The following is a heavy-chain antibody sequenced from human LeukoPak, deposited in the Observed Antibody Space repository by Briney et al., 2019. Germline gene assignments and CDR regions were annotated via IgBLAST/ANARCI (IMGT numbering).Heavy chain of an antibody. CDR3: ARDRDYGGLFDD. CDR2: ISSSSSYI. D-gene: IGHD4-23*01. V-gene: IGHV3-21*01. CDR1: GFTFSSYS. J-gene: IGHJ4*02. Sequence: GGTLRLSCAASGFTFSSYSMNWVRQAPGKGLEWVSSISSSSSYIYYADSVKGRFTISRDNAKNSLYLQMNSLRAEDTAVYYCARDRDYGGLFDDWGQGTLVTVSS.